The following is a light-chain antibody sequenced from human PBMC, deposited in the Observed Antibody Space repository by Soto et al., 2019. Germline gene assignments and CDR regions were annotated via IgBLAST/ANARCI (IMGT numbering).Light chain of an antibody. CDR3: QNYNSAPLT. CDR1: QGSTYY. V-gene: IGKV1-27*01. Sequence: DIQMTQSPSSLSASVGDRVTITFRSSQGSTYYLAWYQQKPGKVPKLLIYAASTLQSGVPSRFSGGGSGADFTLTISSLQPEDVATYYCQNYNSAPLTFGGGTKVEIK. J-gene: IGKJ4*01. CDR2: AAS.